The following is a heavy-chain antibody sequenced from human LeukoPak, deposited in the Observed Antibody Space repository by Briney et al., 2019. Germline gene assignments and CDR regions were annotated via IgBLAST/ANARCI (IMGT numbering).Heavy chain of an antibody. Sequence: HSGGSLRLSCATSGFTFSNYAVSWVRQAPGKGLEWVSSISGSGGTTYYADSVKGRFTISRDNSKNTLYLQMNSLRVEDTAVYYCAPTVGDYWGQGTLVTVSS. V-gene: IGHV3-23*01. CDR3: APTVGDY. CDR2: ISGSGGTT. J-gene: IGHJ4*02. CDR1: GFTFSNYA.